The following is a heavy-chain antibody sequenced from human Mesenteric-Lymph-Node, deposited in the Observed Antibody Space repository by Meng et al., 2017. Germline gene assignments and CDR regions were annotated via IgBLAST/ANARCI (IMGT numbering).Heavy chain of an antibody. CDR2: INHSGST. Sequence: QAQLQQWGPGLLKPSWTLSLPCAGYGGSFSGYYWSWIRQPPGKGLEWIGEINHSGSTNYNPSLKSRVTISVDKSKNQFSLKLSSVTAADTAVYYCARAGIAVAGTFSDYWGQGTLVTVSS. J-gene: IGHJ4*02. CDR3: ARAGIAVAGTFSDY. CDR1: GGSFSGYY. D-gene: IGHD6-19*01. V-gene: IGHV4-34*01.